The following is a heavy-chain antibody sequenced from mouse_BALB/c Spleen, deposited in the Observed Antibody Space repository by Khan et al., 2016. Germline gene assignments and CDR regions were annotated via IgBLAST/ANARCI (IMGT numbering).Heavy chain of an antibody. CDR1: DDSITSGHY. CDR2: ISYDGSN. J-gene: IGHJ4*01. D-gene: IGHD2-12*01. Sequence: EVQLQESGPGLVKPSQSLSLTCSVTDDSITSGHYWNWIRQFPGNNLEWMGYISYDGSNNYNPSLKIRISIARDTSKNQFFLKLNSVTTEDTATYDCARLRRVYAMDYWGQGTSVTVSS. V-gene: IGHV3-6*02. CDR3: ARLRRVYAMDY.